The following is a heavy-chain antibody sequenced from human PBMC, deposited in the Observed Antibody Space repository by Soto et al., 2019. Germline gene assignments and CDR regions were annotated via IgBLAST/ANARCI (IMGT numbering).Heavy chain of an antibody. V-gene: IGHV1-46*01. CDR1: GYTFTSYY. J-gene: IGHJ4*02. CDR2: INPSGGST. D-gene: IGHD3-22*01. CDR3: ARAVRRSYYYDSSGYYFPFDY. Sequence: ASVKVSCKASGYTFTSYYMHWVRQAPGQGLEWMGIINPSGGSTSYAQKFQGRVTMTRDTSTSTVYMELSSLRSEDTAVYYCARAVRRSYYYDSSGYYFPFDYWGQGTLVTVSS.